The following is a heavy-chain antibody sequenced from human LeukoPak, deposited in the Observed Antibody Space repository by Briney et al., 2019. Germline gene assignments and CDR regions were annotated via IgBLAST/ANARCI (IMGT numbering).Heavy chain of an antibody. D-gene: IGHD6-13*01. CDR2: INHSGST. Sequence: PSETLSLTCAVYSGSFSGYYWSWLRQPPGKGLEWIGEINHSGSTNYNPSLKSRVTISVDTSKNQFSLKLSSVTAADTAVYYCARVRFGGIAAAGTVAYYYYYYMDVWGKGTTVTVSS. J-gene: IGHJ6*03. V-gene: IGHV4-34*01. CDR3: ARVRFGGIAAAGTVAYYYYYYMDV. CDR1: SGSFSGYY.